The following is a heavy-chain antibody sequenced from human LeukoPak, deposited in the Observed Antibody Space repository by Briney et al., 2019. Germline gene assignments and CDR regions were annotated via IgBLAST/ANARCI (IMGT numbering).Heavy chain of an antibody. V-gene: IGHV3-48*03. D-gene: IGHD6-13*01. CDR2: ISSSGSTI. CDR1: GFTFSSYE. J-gene: IGHJ4*02. CDR3: DVGSSLDY. Sequence: AGGSLRLSCAASGFTFSSYEMNWVRQAPGKGLEWVSYISSSGSTIYYADSVKGRFTISRDNAKNSLYLQMNGLRAEDTAVYYCDVGSSLDYWGQGTLVTVSS.